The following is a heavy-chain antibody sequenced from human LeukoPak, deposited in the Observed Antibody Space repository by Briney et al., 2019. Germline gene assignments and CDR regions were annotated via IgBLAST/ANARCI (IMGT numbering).Heavy chain of an antibody. V-gene: IGHV3-15*01. CDR2: IKSKTDGGTT. CDR1: GFTFSNAW. J-gene: IGHJ4*02. D-gene: IGHD3-3*01. Sequence: GGSLRLSCVASGFTFSNAWMSWVRQAPGKGLEWVGRIKSKTDGGTTDYAAPVKGRFTISRDDSKNTLYLQMNSLKTEDTAVYYCTTVAYDFWSGYRDYWGQGTLVTVSS. CDR3: TTVAYDFWSGYRDY.